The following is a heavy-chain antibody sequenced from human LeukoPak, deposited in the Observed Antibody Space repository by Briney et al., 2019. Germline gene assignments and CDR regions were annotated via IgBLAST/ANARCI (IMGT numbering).Heavy chain of an antibody. CDR2: INPNSGGT. Sequence: ASVKVSCKASGYTFTGYYMHWVRQAPGQGLEWMGWINPNSGGTNYAQKFQGRVTMTRDTSISTAYMELSRLRSDDTAVYYCARARPPLNMARGVIGWFDPWGQGTLVTVSS. CDR1: GYTFTGYY. D-gene: IGHD3-10*01. CDR3: ARARPPLNMARGVIGWFDP. V-gene: IGHV1-2*02. J-gene: IGHJ5*02.